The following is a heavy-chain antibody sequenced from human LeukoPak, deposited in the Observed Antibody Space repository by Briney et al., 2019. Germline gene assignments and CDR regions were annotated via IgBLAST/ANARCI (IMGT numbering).Heavy chain of an antibody. V-gene: IGHV3-48*01. Sequence: GGSLRLSCAASGFTFSSYSMNWVRQAPGKGLEGVSYISSSSSTIYYADSVKGRFTTSRDNAKNSLYLQMNSLRAEDTAVYYCARIGELPAYWGQGTLVIVSS. CDR2: ISSSSSTI. D-gene: IGHD1-26*01. J-gene: IGHJ4*02. CDR1: GFTFSSYS. CDR3: ARIGELPAY.